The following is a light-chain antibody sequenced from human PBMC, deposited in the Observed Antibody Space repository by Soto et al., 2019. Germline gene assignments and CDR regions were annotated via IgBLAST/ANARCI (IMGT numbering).Light chain of an antibody. CDR2: DAS. J-gene: IGKJ1*01. V-gene: IGKV1-5*01. CDR3: QQYSSYPWT. CDR1: QSISSW. Sequence: DIQMTQSPSTLSASVGDRVTITCRASQSISSWLAWYQQKPGEAPKLLIYDASSLESGVPSRFIGSGSGTEFTLTVSSLQPDDFATYYCQQYSSYPWTFDQGTKVEIK.